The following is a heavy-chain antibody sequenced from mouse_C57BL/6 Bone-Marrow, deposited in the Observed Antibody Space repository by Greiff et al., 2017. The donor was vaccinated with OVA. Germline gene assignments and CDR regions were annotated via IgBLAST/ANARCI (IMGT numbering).Heavy chain of an antibody. CDR2: IWRGGST. V-gene: IGHV2-5*01. J-gene: IGHJ4*01. Sequence: QVQLKESGPGLVQPSQSLSITCTVSGFSLTSYGVHWVRQSPGKGLEWLGVIWRGGSTDYNAAFMSRLSITKDNSKSQVFFKMNSLQADDTAIYYCAKPSYYYGSSLYAMDYWGQGTSVTVSS. D-gene: IGHD1-1*01. CDR3: AKPSYYYGSSLYAMDY. CDR1: GFSLTSYG.